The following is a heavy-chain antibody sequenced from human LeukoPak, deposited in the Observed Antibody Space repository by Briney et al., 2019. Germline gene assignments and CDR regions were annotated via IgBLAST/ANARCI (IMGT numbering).Heavy chain of an antibody. J-gene: IGHJ4*02. CDR2: ISWNSGSI. D-gene: IGHD3-10*01. CDR1: GFTFDDYA. Sequence: GGSLRLSCAASGFTFDDYAMHWVRQAPGKGLEWVSGISWNSGSIGYADSVKGRFTISRDNAKNSLYLQMNSLRAEDTALYYCAKGITMVRDYFDYWGQGTLVTVSS. CDR3: AKGITMVRDYFDY. V-gene: IGHV3-9*01.